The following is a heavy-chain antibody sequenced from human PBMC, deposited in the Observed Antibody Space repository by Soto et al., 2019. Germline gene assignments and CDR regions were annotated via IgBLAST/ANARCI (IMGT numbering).Heavy chain of an antibody. CDR1: GGTFSSYA. Sequence: QVQLVQSGAEVKKPGSSVKVSCKASGGTFSSYAISWVRQAPGQGLEWMGGIIPIFGTADYAQKFQGRVTITADESTSTAYMELSSLRSEDTAVYYCASHSVSLPEGRYYYGMDVWGQGTTVTVSS. V-gene: IGHV1-69*12. D-gene: IGHD1-26*01. CDR2: IIPIFGTA. J-gene: IGHJ6*02. CDR3: ASHSVSLPEGRYYYGMDV.